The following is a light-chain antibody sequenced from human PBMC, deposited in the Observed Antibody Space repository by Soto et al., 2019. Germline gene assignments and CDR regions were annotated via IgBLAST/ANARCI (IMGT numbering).Light chain of an antibody. CDR2: AAS. CDR3: QQYGSSGT. CDR1: QTVSTY. J-gene: IGKJ1*01. Sequence: DILMTQSPSSLSASIGDRVTISCRTSQTVSTYLNWYQHKPGRGPTLLIYAASSLQSGVPSRFSGSGSGTDFTLTIGSLQPEDFAVYYCQQYGSSGTFGQGPKVDVK. V-gene: IGKV1-39*01.